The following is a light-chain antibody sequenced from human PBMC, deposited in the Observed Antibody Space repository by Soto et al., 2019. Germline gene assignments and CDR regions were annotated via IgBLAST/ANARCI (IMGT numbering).Light chain of an antibody. CDR1: QSITSNY. Sequence: EIVLTQSPGTLSLSPGERATLSCRASQSITSNYLAWYQQEPGQAPRLLIYGPSSRAIGIPHRFSGSGSGTDFTLTISSLQSEDFVVYYCQQYNSWPPITFGQGTRLEIK. V-gene: IGKV3-20*01. J-gene: IGKJ5*01. CDR3: QQYNSWPPIT. CDR2: GPS.